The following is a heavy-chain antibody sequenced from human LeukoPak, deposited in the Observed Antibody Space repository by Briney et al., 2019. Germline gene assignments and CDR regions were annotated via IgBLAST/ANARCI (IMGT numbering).Heavy chain of an antibody. Sequence: ASVKVSCEASGYTFTGFHIHWVRQAPGQGLERMGWIHPNSGATNYAQRFQGRVTLTRDTSISTAYMELSGLLSDDTAVYYCARSGSIPGLDYWGQGALVTVSS. D-gene: IGHD1-26*01. V-gene: IGHV1-2*02. J-gene: IGHJ4*02. CDR1: GYTFTGFH. CDR2: IHPNSGAT. CDR3: ARSGSIPGLDY.